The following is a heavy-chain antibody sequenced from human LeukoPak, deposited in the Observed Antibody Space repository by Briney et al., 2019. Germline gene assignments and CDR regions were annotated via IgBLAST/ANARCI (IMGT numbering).Heavy chain of an antibody. CDR2: VHYTWNA. CDR3: ARVASKGGMDV. Sequence: SETLSLTCSVSGGSIGSYHWSWIRQPPGKGLEWIGHVHYTWNAKYNPSLKSRVTISLDRSSNQFSLRLSSVSAADTVVYYCARVASKGGMDVWGQGTTVTVSS. V-gene: IGHV4-59*01. J-gene: IGHJ6*02. CDR1: GGSIGSYH. D-gene: IGHD5/OR15-5a*01.